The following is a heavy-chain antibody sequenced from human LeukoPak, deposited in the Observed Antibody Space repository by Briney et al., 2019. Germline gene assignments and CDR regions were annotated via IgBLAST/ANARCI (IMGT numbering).Heavy chain of an antibody. Sequence: GGSLRLSCAASGFNFSNYSMNWVRQAPGKGLDWVATITGSTTYIYHSESVKGRFIISRDNAKNSLYLQMNSLRVEDTGVYYCVPSATDYWGQGTLVTASS. CDR1: GFNFSNYS. CDR2: ITGSTTYI. CDR3: VPSATDY. D-gene: IGHD1-26*01. J-gene: IGHJ4*02. V-gene: IGHV3-21*01.